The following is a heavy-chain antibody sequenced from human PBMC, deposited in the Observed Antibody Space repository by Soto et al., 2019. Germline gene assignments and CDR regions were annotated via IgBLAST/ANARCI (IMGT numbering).Heavy chain of an antibody. V-gene: IGHV1-69*02. Sequence: QVQLVQSGAEVKKPGSSVKVSCKASGGTFSSYTISWVRQAPGQGLEWMGRIIPILGIANYAQKFQGRVTITADKSTSTAYMELSSLRPEDTAVYYCARRVAAADHNWFDPWGQGTLVTVSS. J-gene: IGHJ5*02. CDR1: GGTFSSYT. D-gene: IGHD6-13*01. CDR3: ARRVAAADHNWFDP. CDR2: IIPILGIA.